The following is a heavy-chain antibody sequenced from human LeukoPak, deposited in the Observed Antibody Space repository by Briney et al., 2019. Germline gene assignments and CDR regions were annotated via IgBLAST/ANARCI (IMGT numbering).Heavy chain of an antibody. J-gene: IGHJ5*02. V-gene: IGHV4-34*01. CDR1: GGSFSGYY. CDR2: INHSGST. D-gene: IGHD2-21*02. Sequence: SETLSLTCAVYGGSFSGYYWSWIRQPPGKGLEWIGVINHSGSTNYNPSLKSRVTISVDTSKNQFSLKLSSVTAADTAVYYCARGVVVVTATTYNWFDPWGQGTLVTVSS. CDR3: ARGVVVVTATTYNWFDP.